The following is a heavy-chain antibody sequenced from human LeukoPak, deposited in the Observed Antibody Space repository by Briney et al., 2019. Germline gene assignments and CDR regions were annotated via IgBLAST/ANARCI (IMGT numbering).Heavy chain of an antibody. CDR3: AKDGRSSTPGY. CDR2: ISAGGGST. CDR1: GFTFSSYT. D-gene: IGHD2-2*01. V-gene: IGHV3-23*01. J-gene: IGHJ4*02. Sequence: GGSLRLSRVISGFTFSSYTMSWVRQAPGKGLEWVSGISAGGGSTYHADSVKGRFTISRDNSKNTLFLQMNSLRAEDTAVYYCAKDGRSSTPGYWGQGTLVTVSS.